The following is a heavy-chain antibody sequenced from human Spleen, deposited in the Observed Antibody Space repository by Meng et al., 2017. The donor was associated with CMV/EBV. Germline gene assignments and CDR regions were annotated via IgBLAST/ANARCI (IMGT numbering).Heavy chain of an antibody. J-gene: IGHJ4*01. CDR2: FSYDGSNK. CDR1: FA. V-gene: IGHV3-30*04. CDR3: ARDPGYYGSGNYYPGPSYYFEY. D-gene: IGHD3-10*01. Sequence: FAMHWVRQAPGKGLDWVAVFSYDGSNKYYADSVKGRFIISRDNSENTLYLQMNDLKPEDTAVYYCARDPGYYGSGNYYPGPSYYFEYWGPGTLVTVSS.